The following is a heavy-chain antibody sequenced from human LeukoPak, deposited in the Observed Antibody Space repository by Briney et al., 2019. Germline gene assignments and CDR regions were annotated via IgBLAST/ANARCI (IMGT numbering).Heavy chain of an antibody. J-gene: IGHJ6*03. CDR3: ARRGGKNYGDYLLYYYYMDV. D-gene: IGHD4-17*01. Sequence: ASVKVSCKASGYTFTRYAMNWVRQAPGQGLEWMGWISAYNGDTHYAQNFQGRVTMTTDTSKSTAYMELRSLRSDDTAMYYCARRGGKNYGDYLLYYYYMDVWGKGTTVTVSS. V-gene: IGHV1-18*01. CDR1: GYTFTRYA. CDR2: ISAYNGDT.